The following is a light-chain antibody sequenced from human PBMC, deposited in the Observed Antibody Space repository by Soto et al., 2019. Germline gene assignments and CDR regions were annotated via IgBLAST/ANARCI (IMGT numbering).Light chain of an antibody. Sequence: QSALTQPASVSGSPGQSITISCTGTSGDMGSYNRVSWYQQHPGKAPKLIIYEVTDRPSGVSNRFSGFKSGNTASLTISGLQAEDEAEYYCSSYTYSNTRACVFGTGTKVTVL. CDR1: SGDMGSYNR. J-gene: IGLJ1*01. CDR3: SSYTYSNTRACV. CDR2: EVT. V-gene: IGLV2-14*01.